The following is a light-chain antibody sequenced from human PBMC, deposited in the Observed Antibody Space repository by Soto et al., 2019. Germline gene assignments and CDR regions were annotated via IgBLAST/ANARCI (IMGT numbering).Light chain of an antibody. J-gene: IGKJ1*01. V-gene: IGKV3-15*01. Sequence: EIVMTQSPDTLSVSAVDVASVSCMASETVDSNLAWYQQKPGQAPRLLIYGASTRATGIPARFSGSGSGTEFTLTISSLQSEDFAVYYCQQYNNWPTWTFGQGTKVDIK. CDR3: QQYNNWPTWT. CDR2: GAS. CDR1: ETVDSN.